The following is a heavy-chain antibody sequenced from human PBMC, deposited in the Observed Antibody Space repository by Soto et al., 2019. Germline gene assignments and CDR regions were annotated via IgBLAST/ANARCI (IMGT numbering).Heavy chain of an antibody. CDR3: AKDPALRYFDWLFDY. Sequence: GGSLRLSCAASGFTFCSYGMHWVRQAPGKGLEWVAVISYDGSNKYYADSVKGRFTISRDNSKNTLYLQMNSLRAEDTAVYYCAKDPALRYFDWLFDYWGQGTLVTVSS. CDR1: GFTFCSYG. CDR2: ISYDGSNK. J-gene: IGHJ4*02. V-gene: IGHV3-30*18. D-gene: IGHD3-9*01.